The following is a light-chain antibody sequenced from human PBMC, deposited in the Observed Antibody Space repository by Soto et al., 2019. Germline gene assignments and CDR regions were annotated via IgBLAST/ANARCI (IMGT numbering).Light chain of an antibody. Sequence: QSVLTQPPSASGTPGQRGIISCSGSSSNIGSNYVYWYQQLPGTAPKLLIYRNNQRPSGVPDRFSGSKSGTSASLAISGLRSEDEADYYCAAWDDTLSGPVFGGGTKVTVL. CDR1: SSNIGSNY. V-gene: IGLV1-47*01. CDR3: AAWDDTLSGPV. J-gene: IGLJ3*02. CDR2: RNN.